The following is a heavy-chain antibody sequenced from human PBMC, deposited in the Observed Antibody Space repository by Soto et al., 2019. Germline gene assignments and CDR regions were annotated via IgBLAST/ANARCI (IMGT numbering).Heavy chain of an antibody. V-gene: IGHV3-74*01. CDR2: IKFDGSRT. Sequence: EAQLVQSGGGLVQPGGSMRLSCAASGFTFSDYWMHWVRQTPGKGLVWVSSIKFDGSRTYYADSVKGRFSISRDNAKNKLYLQMNSLSAEDTALNYCARDEGDAMVRGYYNWCQGSLVTVSS. D-gene: IGHD3-10*01. J-gene: IGHJ4*02. CDR1: GFTFSDYW. CDR3: ARDEGDAMVRGYYN.